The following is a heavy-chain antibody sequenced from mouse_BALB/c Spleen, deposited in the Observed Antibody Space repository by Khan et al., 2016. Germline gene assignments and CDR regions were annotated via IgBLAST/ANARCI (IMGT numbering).Heavy chain of an antibody. CDR3: AREDYDNCGDYFDY. CDR1: GFTFSSYA. V-gene: IGHV5-6-5*01. CDR2: ISSGGST. Sequence: EVELVESGGGLVKPGGSLKLSCAASGFTFSSYAMSWVRQTPEKRLEWVASISSGGSTYYPDSVKGRFTISRDNARNILNLQMSSLRSEDTAMYYCAREDYDNCGDYFDYWGQGTTLTVSS. J-gene: IGHJ2*01. D-gene: IGHD2-1*01.